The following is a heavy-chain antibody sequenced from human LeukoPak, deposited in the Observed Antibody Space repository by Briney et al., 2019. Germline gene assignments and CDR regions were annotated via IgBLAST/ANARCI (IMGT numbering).Heavy chain of an antibody. CDR2: IDGDGSRA. Sequence: GGSLRLSCAASGFTFNTYWMHWVRQGPGKGLVWVSRIDGDGSRASYADSVKGRFTISRDNAKNTLYLQMNSPRPEDTAVYFCVREAGGTYAFDVWGQGTMVPVSS. CDR1: GFTFNTYW. V-gene: IGHV3-74*01. D-gene: IGHD3-16*01. CDR3: VREAGGTYAFDV. J-gene: IGHJ3*01.